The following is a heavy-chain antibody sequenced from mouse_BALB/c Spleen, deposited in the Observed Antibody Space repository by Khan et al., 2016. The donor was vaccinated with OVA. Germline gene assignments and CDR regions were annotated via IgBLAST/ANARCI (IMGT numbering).Heavy chain of an antibody. Sequence: QVQLKQSGAELVRPGASVKLSCKASGYTFTDYYINWVKQRTGQGLEWIGEISPGSGDTYYNERFKGKATLPADKSSSTAYMQLSSLTSEASAVDFCARRNYFGYTFAYWGQGTLVTVSA. J-gene: IGHJ3*01. CDR3: ARRNYFGYTFAY. CDR1: GYTFTDYY. CDR2: ISPGSGDT. V-gene: IGHV1-77*01. D-gene: IGHD1-2*01.